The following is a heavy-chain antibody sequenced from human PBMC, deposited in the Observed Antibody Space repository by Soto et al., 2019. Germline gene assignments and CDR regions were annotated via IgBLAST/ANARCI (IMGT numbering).Heavy chain of an antibody. CDR2: IWYDGSNK. CDR1: GFTFSNYG. V-gene: IGHV3-33*01. J-gene: IGHJ4*02. Sequence: QVQLVESGGGVVQPGRSLRLSCAASGFTFSNYGMHWVRQAPGKGLEWVAVIWYDGSNKYYADSVKGRFTISRDNSKNRLYLQMNSLRAEDTAVYYCARDLRDYFDYWGQGTLVTDSS. CDR3: ARDLRDYFDY.